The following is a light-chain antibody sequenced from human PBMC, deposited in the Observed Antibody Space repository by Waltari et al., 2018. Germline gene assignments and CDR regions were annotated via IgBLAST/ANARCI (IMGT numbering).Light chain of an antibody. Sequence: QLVVTQSPSASASLGASVKLTCTLSSWHISYAIPLHQQQPENGPRYLMKVNSDGSHNKGDGIPDRFSGSSSGAECYLTISSLQSEDEADYYCQTWGTGIQVFGAGTKVTVL. J-gene: IGLJ1*01. CDR3: QTWGTGIQV. V-gene: IGLV4-69*01. CDR1: SWHISYA. CDR2: VNSDGSH.